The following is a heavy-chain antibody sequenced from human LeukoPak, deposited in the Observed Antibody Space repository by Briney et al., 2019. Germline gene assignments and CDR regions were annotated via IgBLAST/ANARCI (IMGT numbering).Heavy chain of an antibody. J-gene: IGHJ4*02. CDR2: IKSKTDGGTT. V-gene: IGHV3-15*01. D-gene: IGHD3-22*01. Sequence: PGGSLRLSCAASGFTFSNAWMSWVRQAPEKGLERVGRIKSKTDGGTTDYAAPVKGRFTISRDDSKNTLYPQMNSLKTEDTAVYYCTTDLAGSSGYYSQYYFDYWGQGTLVTVSS. CDR3: TTDLAGSSGYYSQYYFDY. CDR1: GFTFSNAW.